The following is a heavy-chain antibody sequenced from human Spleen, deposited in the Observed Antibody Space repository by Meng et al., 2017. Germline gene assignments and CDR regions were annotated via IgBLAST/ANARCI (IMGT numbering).Heavy chain of an antibody. CDR2: INPGDSDT. Sequence: GESLKIPCKASGYIFPNYWIGWVRQVPGKGLEWMAIINPGDSDTRYSPSFLGQVTISVDKSISTAYLQWSSLKASDTAMYYCARQGSGIKNDYWGQGTLVTVSS. D-gene: IGHD2-15*01. CDR3: ARQGSGIKNDY. V-gene: IGHV5-51*01. J-gene: IGHJ4*02. CDR1: GYIFPNYW.